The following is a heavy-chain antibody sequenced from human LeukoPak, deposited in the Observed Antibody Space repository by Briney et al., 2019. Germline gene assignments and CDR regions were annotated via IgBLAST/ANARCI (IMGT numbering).Heavy chain of an antibody. CDR2: INPNSGGT. J-gene: IGHJ4*02. D-gene: IGHD6-19*01. CDR3: ARDWAVAGIDY. CDR1: GYTFTGYY. V-gene: IGHV1-2*06. Sequence: ASVKISCKAPGYTFTGYYMHWVRQAPGQGLEWMGRINPNSGGTNYAQKFQGRVTMTRDTSISTAYMELSRLRSDDTAVYYCARDWAVAGIDYWGQGTLVTVSS.